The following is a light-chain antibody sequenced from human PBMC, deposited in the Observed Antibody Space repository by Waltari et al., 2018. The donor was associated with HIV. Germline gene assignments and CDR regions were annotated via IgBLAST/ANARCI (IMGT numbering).Light chain of an antibody. CDR3: AAWDDSLNAWV. CDR1: SSTIGTQT. CDR2: GNH. J-gene: IGLJ3*02. Sequence: QSVLTQPPSASGTPGQRVTSSCSGSSSTIGTQTVNWYQQLPGSAPKFLMYGNHVRPSGVPDRFSGSKSGTSASLAISGLRSEDEADYYCAAWDDSLNAWVFGGGTKVTVL. V-gene: IGLV1-44*01.